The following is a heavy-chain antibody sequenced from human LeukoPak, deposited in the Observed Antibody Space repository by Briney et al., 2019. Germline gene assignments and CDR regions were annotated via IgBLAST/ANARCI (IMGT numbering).Heavy chain of an antibody. CDR3: ARSSSGSGGYYMDV. CDR2: IKQDGSEK. Sequence: GGSLRLSCAASGFTSSSYWMSWVRQAPGKGLEWVANIKQDGSEKYYVDCVKGRFTISRDNAKHSLYLQMNSVRAEDTAVYYCARSSSGSGGYYMDVWGKGTTVTVSS. CDR1: GFTSSSYW. J-gene: IGHJ6*03. V-gene: IGHV3-7*01. D-gene: IGHD1-26*01.